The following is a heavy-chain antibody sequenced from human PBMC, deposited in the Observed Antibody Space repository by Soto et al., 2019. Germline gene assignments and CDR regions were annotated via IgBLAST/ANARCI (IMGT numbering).Heavy chain of an antibody. D-gene: IGHD6-19*01. CDR2: LIPIFGTA. CDR1: GGTFSSYA. J-gene: IGHJ3*02. Sequence: QVQLVQSGAEVKKPGSSVKVSCKACGGTFSSYAISWVRQAPGQGLEWMGGLIPIFGTANYAQKFQGRVTITADESTSTAYMELSSLRSEDTAVYYCARTDIAVADWGAFDIWGQGTMVTVSS. CDR3: ARTDIAVADWGAFDI. V-gene: IGHV1-69*01.